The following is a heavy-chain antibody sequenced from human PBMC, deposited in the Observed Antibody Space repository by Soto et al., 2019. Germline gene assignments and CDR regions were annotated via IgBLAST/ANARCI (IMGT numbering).Heavy chain of an antibody. CDR2: IIPIFGTA. D-gene: IGHD1-1*01. Sequence: QVQLVQSGTEVKKPGSSVKVSCKASGGTFSSYAINWVRQAPGQGLEWMGGIIPIFGTANYAQKFQGRVTITADESTSTAYMELSSQRSEDTAVYYCARVPLEKVTTTDYYNYGMDVWGQGTTVTVSS. J-gene: IGHJ6*02. CDR1: GGTFSSYA. V-gene: IGHV1-69*12. CDR3: ARVPLEKVTTTDYYNYGMDV.